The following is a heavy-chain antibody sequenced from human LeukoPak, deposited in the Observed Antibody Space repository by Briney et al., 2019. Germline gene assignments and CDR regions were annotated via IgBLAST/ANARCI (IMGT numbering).Heavy chain of an antibody. D-gene: IGHD6-6*01. CDR2: IKQDGSQR. V-gene: IGHV3-7*01. Sequence: GGSLRLSCTASGSTFSDYWMTWVRQAPGKGPEWVANIKQDGSQRYYVDSVRGRFTISRGNAKNSLFLQMNGLRAEDTAVYYCARRGGSSSRRSPIDYWGQGTLVTVSS. J-gene: IGHJ4*02. CDR3: ARRGGSSSRRSPIDY. CDR1: GSTFSDYW.